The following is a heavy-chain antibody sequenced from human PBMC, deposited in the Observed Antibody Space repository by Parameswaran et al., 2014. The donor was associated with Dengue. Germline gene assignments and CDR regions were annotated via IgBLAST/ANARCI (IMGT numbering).Heavy chain of an antibody. J-gene: IGHJ4*02. D-gene: IGHD2-15*01. V-gene: IGHV3-48*03. CDR2: ISSSGSTI. CDR3: ARFFTLEDIYCSGGSCIGYFDY. Sequence: VRQAPGKGLEWVSYISSSGSTIYYADSVKGRFTISRDNAKSSLYLQMNSLRAEDTAVYYCARFFTLEDIYCSGGSCIGYFDYWGQGTLVTVSS.